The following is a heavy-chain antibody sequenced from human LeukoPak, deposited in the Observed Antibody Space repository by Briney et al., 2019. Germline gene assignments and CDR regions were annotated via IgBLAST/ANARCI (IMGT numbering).Heavy chain of an antibody. Sequence: EASVKVSCTASGYTFTSCDINWVRQATGQGLEWMGWMNPNSGNTGYTQKFQGRVTMTRNNSIRTAYMELSSPRSEDTAVYYCARGKGVSSRQLFDYWGQGTLVTVSS. V-gene: IGHV1-8*01. D-gene: IGHD6-13*01. J-gene: IGHJ4*02. CDR3: ARGKGVSSRQLFDY. CDR2: MNPNSGNT. CDR1: GYTFTSCD.